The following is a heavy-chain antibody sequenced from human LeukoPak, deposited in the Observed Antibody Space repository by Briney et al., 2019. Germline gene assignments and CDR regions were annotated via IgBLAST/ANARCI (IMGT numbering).Heavy chain of an antibody. J-gene: IGHJ4*02. V-gene: IGHV3-30*18. D-gene: IGHD3-22*01. CDR3: AKHLNSFDSSGYQGGGFDY. CDR1: GFTFSSYG. Sequence: PGGSLRLSCEASGFTFSSYGMHWVRQAPGKGLEWVAVISYDGSNKDYADSVKGRLTISRDHSKNTLYLQMNSLRAEDTAVYYCAKHLNSFDSSGYQGGGFDYWGQGTLVTVSS. CDR2: ISYDGSNK.